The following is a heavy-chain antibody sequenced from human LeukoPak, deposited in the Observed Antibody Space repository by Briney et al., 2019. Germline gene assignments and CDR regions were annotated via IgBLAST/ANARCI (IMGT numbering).Heavy chain of an antibody. CDR3: ARAPGRDYDFWSGYPPPDAFDI. D-gene: IGHD3-3*01. CDR2: IYYSGST. V-gene: IGHV4-59*01. J-gene: IGHJ3*02. CDR1: GGSISSYY. Sequence: PSETLSLTCTVSGGSISSYYWSWLRQPPGKGLEWIGYIYYSGSTNYNPSLKSRVTISVDTSKNQFSLKLSSVTAADTAVYYCARAPGRDYDFWSGYPPPDAFDIWGQGSMVTVSS.